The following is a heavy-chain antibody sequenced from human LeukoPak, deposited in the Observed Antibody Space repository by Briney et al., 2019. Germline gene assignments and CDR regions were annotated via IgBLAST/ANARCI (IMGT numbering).Heavy chain of an antibody. CDR1: VFTVSSNY. D-gene: IGHD1-20*01. Sequence: PGGSLRLSCAASVFTVSSNYMSWVRQAPGKGLDWVSISYRGGSTYYADSVKGRFTISRDNSKNTLYLQMNSLRAEDTAVYYCARGRGAITGTTRYYFVYWGQGTLVTVSS. J-gene: IGHJ4*02. V-gene: IGHV3-53*01. CDR3: ARGRGAITGTTRYYFVY. CDR2: SYRGGST.